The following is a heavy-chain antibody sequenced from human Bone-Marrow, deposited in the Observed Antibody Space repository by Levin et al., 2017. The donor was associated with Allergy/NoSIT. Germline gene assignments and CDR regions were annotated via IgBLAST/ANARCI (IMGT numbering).Heavy chain of an antibody. D-gene: IGHD2-15*01. Sequence: ASVKVSCKASGGSVSSYSITWVRQAPGQGLEWMGRIIPTLGIANYAQRFQGRVTIIADKSTSTGYMELRGLRSEDTAVYYCATSTYGGFAQYWGQGTLVTVSS. CDR2: IIPTLGIA. V-gene: IGHV1-69*02. CDR1: GGSVSSYS. CDR3: ATSTYGGFAQY. J-gene: IGHJ1*01.